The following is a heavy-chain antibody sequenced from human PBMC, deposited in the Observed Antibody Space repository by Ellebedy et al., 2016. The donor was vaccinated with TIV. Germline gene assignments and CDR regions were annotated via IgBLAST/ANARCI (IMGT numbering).Heavy chain of an antibody. CDR1: GFTFSEYS. J-gene: IGHJ1*01. D-gene: IGHD6-13*01. CDR2: ISITSSIV. Sequence: GESLKISCTASGFTFSEYSMNWVRQAPGKGLEWVSYISITSSIVSYSNSVKGRFTVSRDNAKNSLFLQMDSLTPEDTAVYYCARDARAGQELVHPGNWGQGTLVTVAS. CDR3: ARDARAGQELVHPGN. V-gene: IGHV3-48*01.